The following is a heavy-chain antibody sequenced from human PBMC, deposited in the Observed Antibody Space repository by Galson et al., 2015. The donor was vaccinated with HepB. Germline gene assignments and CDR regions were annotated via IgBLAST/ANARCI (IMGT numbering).Heavy chain of an antibody. J-gene: IGHJ4*02. Sequence: SCAASGFTFSNAWMTWARQAPGKGLEWVGRIKSKTDGETTDYAAPVKDRFTISRDDSKNTLYLQINSLRTEDTAVYYCSTFFDYVWGSYRYNRHYFDYWGQGTLVTVSS. D-gene: IGHD3-16*02. CDR2: IKSKTDGETT. CDR3: STFFDYVWGSYRYNRHYFDY. CDR1: GFTFSNAW. V-gene: IGHV3-15*01.